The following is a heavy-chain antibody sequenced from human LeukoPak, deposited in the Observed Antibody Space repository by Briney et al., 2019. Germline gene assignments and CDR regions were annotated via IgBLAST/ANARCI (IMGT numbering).Heavy chain of an antibody. Sequence: ASVKVSCKASGGTFSSYAISWVRQAPGQGLEWMGRINPNNGGTNYAQKFQGRVTMTRDMSMSTAYMELSRLRSDDTAVYYCAGEDNSGGYRPFDIWGQGTMVTVPS. D-gene: IGHD3-22*01. V-gene: IGHV1-2*06. CDR2: INPNNGGT. CDR3: AGEDNSGGYRPFDI. J-gene: IGHJ3*02. CDR1: GGTFSSYA.